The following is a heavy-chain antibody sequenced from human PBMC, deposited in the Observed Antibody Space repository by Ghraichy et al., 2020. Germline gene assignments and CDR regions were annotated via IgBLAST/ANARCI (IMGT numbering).Heavy chain of an antibody. J-gene: IGHJ4*02. Sequence: GGSLRLSCAASGFTFSSYAMSWVRQAPGKGLEWVSAISGSGGSTYYADSVKGRFTISRDNSKNTLYLQMNSLRAEDTAVYYCAKDDLRHSSGWYPTFDYLGQGTLVTVSS. CDR2: ISGSGGST. CDR1: GFTFSSYA. CDR3: AKDDLRHSSGWYPTFDY. V-gene: IGHV3-23*01. D-gene: IGHD6-19*01.